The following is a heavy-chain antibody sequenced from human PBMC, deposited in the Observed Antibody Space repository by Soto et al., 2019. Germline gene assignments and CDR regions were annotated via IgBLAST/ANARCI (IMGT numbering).Heavy chain of an antibody. CDR1: GFTFNNYA. V-gene: IGHV3-23*01. J-gene: IGHJ4*02. CDR3: AKDRLAGNFDY. CDR2: ISNIGGGT. Sequence: PGGSLRLSCAASGFTFNNYAMNWVRQAPGMGLEWVATISNIGGGTYYADSVKGRFTISRDNSKNTLYLQMSSLRVEDTAVYYCAKDRLAGNFDYWGQGTQVTVSS.